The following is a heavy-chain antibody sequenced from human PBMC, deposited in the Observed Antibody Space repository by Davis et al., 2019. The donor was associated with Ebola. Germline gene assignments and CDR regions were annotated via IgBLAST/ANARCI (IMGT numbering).Heavy chain of an antibody. J-gene: IGHJ5*02. CDR3: ARDRAWNRNWFDP. D-gene: IGHD1-1*01. CDR2: IYYSGST. Sequence: MPSETLSLTCTVSGGSISSSSYYWGWIRQPPGKGLEWIGSIYYSGSTYYNPSLKSRVTISVDTSKNQFSLKLSSVTAADTAVYYCARDRAWNRNWFDPWGQGTLVTVSS. V-gene: IGHV4-39*07. CDR1: GGSISSSSYY.